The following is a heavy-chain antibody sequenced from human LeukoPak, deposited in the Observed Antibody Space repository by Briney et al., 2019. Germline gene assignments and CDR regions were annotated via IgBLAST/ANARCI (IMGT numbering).Heavy chain of an antibody. CDR3: ARDLHYYVAMDV. D-gene: IGHD3-10*02. CDR2: INPKSGGT. J-gene: IGHJ6*02. V-gene: IGHV1-2*02. Sequence: ASVKVSCKASGYXFTGYYIHWVRQAPGQGLEWMGWINPKSGGTAYEQKFQGRVTMTRDTSTSTAYMELNSLRAEDTALYYCARDLHYYVAMDVWGQGTTVTVSS. CDR1: GYXFTGYY.